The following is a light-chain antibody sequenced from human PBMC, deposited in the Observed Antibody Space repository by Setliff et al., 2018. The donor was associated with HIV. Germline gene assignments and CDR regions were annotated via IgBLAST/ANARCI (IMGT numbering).Light chain of an antibody. Sequence: NFMLTQPHSVSEFPGKTVTISCTRSSGGIGSSYVQWYQQRPGSPPTTVIYENNKRPSGVSDRFSVSVDTSSNSASLSISGLQSEDEADYYCQSYDTKTLVVIFGGGTKVTVL. J-gene: IGLJ2*01. CDR3: QSYDTKTLVVI. CDR1: SGGIGSSY. CDR2: ENN. V-gene: IGLV6-57*01.